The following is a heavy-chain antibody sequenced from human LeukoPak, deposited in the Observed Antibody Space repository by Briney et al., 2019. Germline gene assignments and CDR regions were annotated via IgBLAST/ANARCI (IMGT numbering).Heavy chain of an antibody. Sequence: GRSLRVSCAASGLTFYDYVMHGVGQAAGRGLDWVAGITWNSCRIAFVDSVKGRFTISRDNAKNSLYLQVNSLRSDDTALYCCAAGPGITRYWGQGTLVTVSS. D-gene: IGHD1-14*01. CDR1: GLTFYDYV. CDR3: AAGPGITRY. J-gene: IGHJ4*02. CDR2: ITWNSCRI. V-gene: IGHV3-9*01.